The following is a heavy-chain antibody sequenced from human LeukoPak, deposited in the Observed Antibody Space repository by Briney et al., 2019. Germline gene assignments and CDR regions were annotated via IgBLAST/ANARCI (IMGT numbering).Heavy chain of an antibody. CDR2: ISWDGGST. J-gene: IGHJ4*02. D-gene: IGHD2-15*01. V-gene: IGHV3-43*01. CDR1: GFTFDDYT. Sequence: GGSLRLTCAASGFTFDDYTMHWVRQAPGKGLEWVSLISWDGGSTYYADSVKGRFTISRDNSKNSLYLQMNSLRTEDTALYYCAKDMCSGGSCYSLDYWGQGTLVTVSS. CDR3: AKDMCSGGSCYSLDY.